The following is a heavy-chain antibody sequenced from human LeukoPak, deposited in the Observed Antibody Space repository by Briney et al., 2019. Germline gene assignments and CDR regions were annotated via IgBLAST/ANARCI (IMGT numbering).Heavy chain of an antibody. J-gene: IGHJ4*02. CDR3: AKDSQVISTYYFDY. CDR2: IKQDGSER. D-gene: IGHD2-21*01. Sequence: GGSLRLSCAASAFTFSRHWMSWVRQAPGKGLEWVANIKQDGSERYYVDSVKGRFTISRDNAKNSLYLQMNSLRAEDTAVYYCAKDSQVISTYYFDYWGQGTLVTVSS. V-gene: IGHV3-7*03. CDR1: AFTFSRHW.